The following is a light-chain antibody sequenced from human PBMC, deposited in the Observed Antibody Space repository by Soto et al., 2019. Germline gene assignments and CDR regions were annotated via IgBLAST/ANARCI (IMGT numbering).Light chain of an antibody. CDR3: QQYNGWPLT. Sequence: IVMTQSPATLSVSPEERATLSCRASQSVSRNLAWYQQKPGQAPRLLVSGASTRATGIPATFSGSGSGTEFTLTISSLQSEDFAIYYCQQYNGWPLTFGGGTKVDIK. J-gene: IGKJ4*01. CDR1: QSVSRN. V-gene: IGKV3-15*01. CDR2: GAS.